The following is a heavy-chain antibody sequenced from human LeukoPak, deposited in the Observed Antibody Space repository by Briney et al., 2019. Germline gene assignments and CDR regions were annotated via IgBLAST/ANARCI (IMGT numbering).Heavy chain of an antibody. CDR1: GDSLTGYY. Sequence: SETLSLTCTVSGDSLTGYYWGWIRQPPGEGLEWISNIYYTGNTYYNPSLKSRVTISLDTSKNQFSLKVISMTAADTAVYYCTKSDGSGLIRICGRGTMVTVSS. J-gene: IGHJ3*02. CDR3: TKSDGSGLIRI. CDR2: IYYTGNT. D-gene: IGHD3-22*01. V-gene: IGHV4-39*07.